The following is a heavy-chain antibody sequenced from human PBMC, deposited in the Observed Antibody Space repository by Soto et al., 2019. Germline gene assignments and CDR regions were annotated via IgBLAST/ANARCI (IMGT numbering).Heavy chain of an antibody. CDR2: ISYDGSNK. CDR1: GFTFSSYG. V-gene: IGHV3-30*18. Sequence: QVQLVESGGGVVQPGRSLRLSCAASGFTFSSYGMHWVRQAPGKGLEWVAVISYDGSNKYYAYSVKGRFTISRDNSENTLYLQMHSRRAEDSAGYYWPKDPGDGYNYGDSRGQGTVASPSS. D-gene: IGHD5-12*01. CDR3: PKDPGDGYNYGDS. J-gene: IGHJ4*02.